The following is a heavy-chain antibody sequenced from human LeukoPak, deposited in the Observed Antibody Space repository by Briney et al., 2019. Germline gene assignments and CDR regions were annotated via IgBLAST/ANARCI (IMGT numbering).Heavy chain of an antibody. CDR3: ARDAGLSRDAFDI. J-gene: IGHJ3*02. CDR2: ISSSDNIL. CDR1: GFTFSDYY. D-gene: IGHD2-2*01. Sequence: GGSLKLSRAASGFTFSDYYMSWIRQAPGKGLEWVSYISSSDNILYYADSVKGRFTISRDNAKNSLYLQMNSLRAEDTAVYYCARDAGLSRDAFDIWGQGTMVTVSS. V-gene: IGHV3-11*01.